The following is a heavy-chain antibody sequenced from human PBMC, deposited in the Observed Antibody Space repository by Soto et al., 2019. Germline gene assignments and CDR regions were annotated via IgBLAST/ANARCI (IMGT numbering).Heavy chain of an antibody. CDR3: AKVGGATRTNWFDP. V-gene: IGHV1-69*08. Sequence: QVQLVQSGAEVKKPGSSVKLSCKASGGPFSSYHISWVRQAPGQGLEWVGRIIPILGRANNAQHFQGRVTITADTATNTPYMELSSLTSEDTSVYYWAKVGGATRTNWFDPWGHATLVSVSS. J-gene: IGHJ5*02. CDR2: IIPILGRA. D-gene: IGHD2-15*01. CDR1: GGPFSSYH.